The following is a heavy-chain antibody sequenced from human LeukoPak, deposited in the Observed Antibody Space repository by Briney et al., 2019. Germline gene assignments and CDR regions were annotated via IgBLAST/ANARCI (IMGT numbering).Heavy chain of an antibody. V-gene: IGHV4-34*01. D-gene: IGHD3-22*01. CDR3: ASGESLTYYYDSSALGFDY. CDR2: IYYSGST. J-gene: IGHJ4*02. Sequence: SETLSLTCAVYGGSFSGYYWGWIRQPPGKGLEWIGSIYYSGSTYYNPSLKSRVTISVDTSKNQFSLKLSSVTAADTAVYYCASGESLTYYYDSSALGFDYWGQGTLVTVSS. CDR1: GGSFSGYY.